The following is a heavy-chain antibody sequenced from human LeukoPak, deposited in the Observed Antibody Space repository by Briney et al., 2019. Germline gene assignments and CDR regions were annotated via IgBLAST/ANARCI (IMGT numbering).Heavy chain of an antibody. V-gene: IGHV4-30-2*03. D-gene: IGHD6-6*01. J-gene: IGHJ5*02. CDR2: INFRGTT. CDR3: ARHFQQLVRDWFDP. CDR1: GGSISSGGYS. Sequence: SETLSLTCAVSGGSISSGGYSGSWIRQPPGKGLEWIGSINFRGTTHYNPSLKSRVTISVDTSKNQFSLKVNSVTAADTAVFYCARHFQQLVRDWFDPWGQGTLVTVSA.